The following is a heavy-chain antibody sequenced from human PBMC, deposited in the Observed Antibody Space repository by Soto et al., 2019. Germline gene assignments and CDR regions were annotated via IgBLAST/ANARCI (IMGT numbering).Heavy chain of an antibody. V-gene: IGHV3-23*01. CDR1: GLTFSTNA. CDR2: ISGSGNTI. J-gene: IGHJ4*02. Sequence: GGSLRLSCAASGLTFSTNAMIWVRQAPGMGLEFVSLISGSGNTIYYADSVKGRFTISRDNSRNTVSLQMNSLRAEDTAVYYCAKVGYDTYGYYLRSLDYWGQGTLVTVS. D-gene: IGHD3-3*01. CDR3: AKVGYDTYGYYLRSLDY.